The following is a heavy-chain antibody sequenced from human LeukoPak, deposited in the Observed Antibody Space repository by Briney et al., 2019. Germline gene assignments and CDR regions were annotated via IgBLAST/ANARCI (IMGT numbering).Heavy chain of an antibody. J-gene: IGHJ1*01. D-gene: IGHD2-15*01. V-gene: IGHV4-59*12. CDR1: GGSISSYY. Sequence: PSETLSLTCTVSGGSISSYYWSWIRQPPGKGLEWIGYIYYSGSTNYNPSLKSRVTISVDTSKNQFSLKLSSVTAADTAVYYCAREGKTPPFFQHWGQGTLVTVSS. CDR2: IYYSGST. CDR3: AREGKTPPFFQH.